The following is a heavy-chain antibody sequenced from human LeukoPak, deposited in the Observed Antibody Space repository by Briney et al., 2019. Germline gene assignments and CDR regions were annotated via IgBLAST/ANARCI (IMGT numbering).Heavy chain of an antibody. Sequence: GGSLRLSCAASGFTLSSYAMSWVRQAPGKGLEWVSAISDTGNTYHADSVKGRFTISRDSSKNTLFLQMNSLRAEDAAVYYCAKAPVTSCRGAFCYPFDYWGQGTLVTVSS. CDR1: GFTLSSYA. D-gene: IGHD2-15*01. CDR3: AKAPVTSCRGAFCYPFDY. V-gene: IGHV3-23*01. CDR2: ISDTGNT. J-gene: IGHJ4*02.